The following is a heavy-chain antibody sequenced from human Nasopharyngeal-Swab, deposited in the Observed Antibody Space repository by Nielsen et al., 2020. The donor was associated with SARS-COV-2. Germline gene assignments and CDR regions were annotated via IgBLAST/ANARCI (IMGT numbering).Heavy chain of an antibody. V-gene: IGHV1-2*04. CDR3: ARLGAAGDFDY. D-gene: IGHD6-13*01. Sequence: ASVKVSCKASGYTFMDFQMHWVRQAPRQGLEWMGWINPDTGGTTYAQRFQGWVTMTRDTSISTFYMDLNRLKSDDMAVYYCARLGAAGDFDYWGQGTLVTVSS. CDR2: INPDTGGT. J-gene: IGHJ4*02. CDR1: GYTFMDFQ.